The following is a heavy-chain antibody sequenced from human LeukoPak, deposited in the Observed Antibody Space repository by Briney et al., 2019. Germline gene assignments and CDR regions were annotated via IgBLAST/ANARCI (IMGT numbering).Heavy chain of an antibody. Sequence: VRSLRLSCAASGFTFSTYTMNWVRQAPGKGLEWVSSISSTSSYIYYADSVKGRFTISRDNAKNSLYLQMNSLRAEDTAMYYCARERRTTYGPYYYYYMDVWGKGTRVTVSS. CDR2: ISSTSSYI. CDR3: ARERRTTYGPYYYYYMDV. D-gene: IGHD4-11*01. J-gene: IGHJ6*03. V-gene: IGHV3-21*01. CDR1: GFTFSTYT.